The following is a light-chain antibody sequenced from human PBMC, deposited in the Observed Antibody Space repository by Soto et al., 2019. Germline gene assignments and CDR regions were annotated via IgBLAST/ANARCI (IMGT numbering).Light chain of an antibody. Sequence: DIVMTQSPLSLPVTPGEPASISCRSSQSLLHSNGYNYLDWYLQKPGQSPQLLIYLGSNRASGVHDRFSGSGSGTEFTLKISRVEAEDVGVYYCMQALQFPPTFGPGTKVDIK. J-gene: IGKJ3*01. CDR1: QSLLHSNGYNY. CDR3: MQALQFPPT. V-gene: IGKV2-28*01. CDR2: LGS.